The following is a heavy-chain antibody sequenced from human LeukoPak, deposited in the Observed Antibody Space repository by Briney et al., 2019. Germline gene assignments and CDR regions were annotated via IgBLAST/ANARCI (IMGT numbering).Heavy chain of an antibody. CDR1: GYTFTSYG. CDR2: ISAYNGNT. D-gene: IGHD6-13*01. Sequence: AASVKVSCKASGYTFTSYGISWVRQAPGQGLEWMGWISAYNGNTNYAQKLQGRVTMTTDTSTSTAYMELRSLRSDDTAVYYCASSSSSWPMYYYYMDVWGKGTTVTISS. J-gene: IGHJ6*03. V-gene: IGHV1-18*01. CDR3: ASSSSSWPMYYYYMDV.